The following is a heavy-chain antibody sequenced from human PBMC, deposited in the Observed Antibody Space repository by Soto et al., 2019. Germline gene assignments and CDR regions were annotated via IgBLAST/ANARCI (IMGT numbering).Heavy chain of an antibody. D-gene: IGHD2-15*01. CDR1: GFTFSSYA. CDR2: ISYDGSNK. J-gene: IGHJ6*02. CDR3: ARPSPCSGGSCYTSSYYYYGMDV. V-gene: IGHV3-30-3*01. Sequence: QVQLVESGGGVVQPGRSLRLSCAASGFTFSSYAMHWVRQAPGKGLEWVAVISYDGSNKYYADSVKGRFTISRDNSKNTLYLQMNSLRAEDTAVYYGARPSPCSGGSCYTSSYYYYGMDVWGQGTTVTVSS.